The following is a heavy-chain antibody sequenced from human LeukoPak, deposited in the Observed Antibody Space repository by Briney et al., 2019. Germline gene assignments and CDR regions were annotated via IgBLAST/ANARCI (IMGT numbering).Heavy chain of an antibody. D-gene: IGHD3-16*02. CDR2: INPDGSEK. CDR3: ARDRCDYVWGSYRDY. CDR1: GFTFSSYW. J-gene: IGHJ4*02. Sequence: GGSLRLSCAASGFTFSSYWMSWVRQAPGRGPGWVANINPDGSEKNYVDSVKGRFTISRDNAKNSLYLQMNSLRAEDTAVYYCARDRCDYVWGSYRDYWGQGTLVTVSS. V-gene: IGHV3-7*03.